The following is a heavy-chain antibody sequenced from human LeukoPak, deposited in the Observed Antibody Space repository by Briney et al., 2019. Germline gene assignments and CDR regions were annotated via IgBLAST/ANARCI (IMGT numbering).Heavy chain of an antibody. J-gene: IGHJ4*02. CDR1: GGSISSYY. CDR2: ISLTGLT. CDR3: SRENGAFSPFGY. D-gene: IGHD2-8*01. V-gene: IGHV4-59*12. Sequence: SETLSPTCTVSGGSISSYYWSWIRQPPGQGLEWIGEISLTGLTHYNPSLESRVTVSLDKSKNQLSLNLTSVTAADTAVYYCSRENGAFSPFGYWGQGTLVTVLS.